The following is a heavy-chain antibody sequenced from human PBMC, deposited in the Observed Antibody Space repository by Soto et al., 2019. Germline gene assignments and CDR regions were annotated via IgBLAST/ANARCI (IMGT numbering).Heavy chain of an antibody. CDR1: GGTFSSYS. Sequence: SVKVSCKASGGTFSSYSMSWVRQAPGQGLECMGGIIPIFGTANYAQKFQGRVTITADKSTSTAYMELSSLRSEDTAVYYCARAPLLLWFGELQEPNYYYYYGMDVWGQGTTVTVSS. J-gene: IGHJ6*02. CDR3: ARAPLLLWFGELQEPNYYYYYGMDV. D-gene: IGHD3-10*01. V-gene: IGHV1-69*06. CDR2: IIPIFGTA.